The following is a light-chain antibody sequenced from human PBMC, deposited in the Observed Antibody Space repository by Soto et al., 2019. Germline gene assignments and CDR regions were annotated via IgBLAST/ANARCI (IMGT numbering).Light chain of an antibody. CDR3: SPYTSFDTVI. CDR1: SSDIGSYTR. V-gene: IGLV2-18*02. J-gene: IGLJ2*01. Sequence: QSVLTQPPSVSGSPGLSVTISCTGSSSDIGSYTRVSWYQQPPASAPKLLIYEVTRRASGAPDRFSGSASGNTASLTISGVQAEDEADYYCSPYTSFDTVIFGGGTKLTVL. CDR2: EVT.